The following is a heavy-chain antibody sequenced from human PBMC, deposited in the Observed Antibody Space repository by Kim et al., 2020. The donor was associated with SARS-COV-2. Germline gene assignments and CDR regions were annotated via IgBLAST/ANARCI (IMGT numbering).Heavy chain of an antibody. CDR3: AKDRGYCSGGSCLYIDY. J-gene: IGHJ4*02. D-gene: IGHD2-15*01. CDR2: ISIDGSNK. V-gene: IGHV3-30*18. Sequence: GGSLRLSCAASGFTFSNYGMHWVRQAPGKGLEWVAVISIDGSNKYYVDSVKGRFTISRDNSKNTLFLQMNSLRVEDTAIYFCAKDRGYCSGGSCLYIDYWGQGTLVTVSS. CDR1: GFTFSNYG.